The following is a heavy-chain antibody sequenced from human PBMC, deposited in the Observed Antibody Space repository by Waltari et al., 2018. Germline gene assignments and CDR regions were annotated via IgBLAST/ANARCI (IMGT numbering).Heavy chain of an antibody. J-gene: IGHJ4*02. CDR1: GFRVSYNY. V-gene: IGHV3-53*01. CDR3: ARAGLGSPSQWLQLFDS. D-gene: IGHD6-19*01. CDR2: IHAGSNT. Sequence: EAQLVESGGGLIQPGGSLRLSCEASGFRVSYNYMSWVRQAPGKGLGWVSVIHAGSNTFYGDSVKGRFTISRDISKNTVYLQINSLTVEDSAIYYCARAGLGSPSQWLQLFDSWGQGTLVTVSS.